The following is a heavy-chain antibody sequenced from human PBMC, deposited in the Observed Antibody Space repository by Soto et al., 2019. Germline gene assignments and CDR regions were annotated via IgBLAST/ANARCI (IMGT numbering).Heavy chain of an antibody. CDR2: ISGSGGST. CDR1: GFTFSSYA. J-gene: IGHJ4*02. D-gene: IGHD6-13*01. V-gene: IGHV3-23*01. Sequence: EVQLLESGGGLVQPGGSLRLSCAASGFTFSSYAMSWVRQAPGKGLEWVSAISGSGGSTYYADAVKVRFTISRDNSKNTLYLQMNSLIAEDTAVYYCAKNPGYSILPDGGLDYCGQRTLVTVSS. CDR3: AKNPGYSILPDGGLDY.